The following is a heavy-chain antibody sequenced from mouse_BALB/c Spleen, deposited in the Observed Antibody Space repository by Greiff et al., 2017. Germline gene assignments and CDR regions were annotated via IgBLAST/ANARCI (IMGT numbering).Heavy chain of an antibody. V-gene: IGHV5-17*02. CDR2: ISSGSSTI. CDR3: AREGWDGYFDY. D-gene: IGHD4-1*01. CDR1: GFTFSSFG. Sequence: EVKLMESGGGLVQPGGSRKLSCAASGFTFSSFGMHWVRQAPEKGLEWVAYISSGSSTIYYADTVKGRFTISRDNPKNTLFLQMTSLRSEDTAMYYCAREGWDGYFDYWGQGTTLTVSS. J-gene: IGHJ2*01.